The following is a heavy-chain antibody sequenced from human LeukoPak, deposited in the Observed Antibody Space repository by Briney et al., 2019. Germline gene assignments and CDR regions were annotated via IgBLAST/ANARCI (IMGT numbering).Heavy chain of an antibody. D-gene: IGHD5-18*01. J-gene: IGHJ4*02. Sequence: ASVKVSCKASGYIFISYAMHWVRQAPGQRLEWMGWINAGNGNTKYSQKFQGRVTITRDTSATTVYMELSSLRSEDTAVYYCAGHRPRHGDTADYLGQGTLVTVSS. CDR1: GYIFISYA. CDR3: AGHRPRHGDTADY. CDR2: INAGNGNT. V-gene: IGHV1-3*01.